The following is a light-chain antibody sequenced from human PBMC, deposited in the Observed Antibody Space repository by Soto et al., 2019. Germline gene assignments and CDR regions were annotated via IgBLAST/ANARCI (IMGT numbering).Light chain of an antibody. J-gene: IGLJ2*01. CDR3: AAWDDRVNGVV. CDR1: SSNIGTYT. CDR2: TYV. Sequence: QSVLTQPPSVSGTPGQSITISCSGSSSNIGTYTLNWYQHLPRTAPKLLFSTYVQRPSAVSDRFSGSKSGNSASLTISGLQAEDEADYYCAAWDDRVNGVVFGGGTKLTV. V-gene: IGLV1-44*01.